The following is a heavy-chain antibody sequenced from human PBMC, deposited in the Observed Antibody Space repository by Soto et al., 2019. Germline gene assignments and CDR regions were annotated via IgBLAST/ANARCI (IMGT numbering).Heavy chain of an antibody. J-gene: IGHJ3*01. D-gene: IGHD5-12*01. CDR3: ATWLQHEHAFHV. CDR2: LYRTDGT. Sequence: GGSLRLSCVASGFTVNGKRYITWVRQAPGKGLEWVSGLYRTDGTYYADSVKGRFTVSLDNSKNTVYLQMNSLRPEDTALYYCATWLQHEHAFHVWGPGTMVTVS. CDR1: GFTVNGKRY. V-gene: IGHV3-53*01.